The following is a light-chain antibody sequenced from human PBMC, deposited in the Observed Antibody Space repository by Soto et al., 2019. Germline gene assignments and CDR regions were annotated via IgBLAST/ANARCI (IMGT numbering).Light chain of an antibody. Sequence: EIVLTQSPATLSLSPGERATLSCRASQSVGGFLAWYQQKSGQAPRLLIYDTCKWVTGIPARFSGSGSGTDFTLTISSLEPEDFAVYHCQHRSNWPPMYTFGQGTKLQIK. V-gene: IGKV3-11*01. CDR1: QSVGGF. CDR3: QHRSNWPPMYT. J-gene: IGKJ2*01. CDR2: DTC.